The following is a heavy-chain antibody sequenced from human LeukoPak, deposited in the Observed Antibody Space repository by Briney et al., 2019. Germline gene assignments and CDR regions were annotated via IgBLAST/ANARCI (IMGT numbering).Heavy chain of an antibody. J-gene: IGHJ4*02. V-gene: IGHV3-21*01. CDR2: IISSSSYI. CDR1: GFTLSSYS. CDR3: ARVSTGYSYDFDY. Sequence: PGGALRLSCAASGFTLSSYSMTWVRQAPGKGLEWVSSIISSSSYIYYADSVKGRFTISRDNAKNSLYLQMSSLRAEDTAVYYCARVSTGYSYDFDYWGQGTLVTVSS. D-gene: IGHD5-18*01.